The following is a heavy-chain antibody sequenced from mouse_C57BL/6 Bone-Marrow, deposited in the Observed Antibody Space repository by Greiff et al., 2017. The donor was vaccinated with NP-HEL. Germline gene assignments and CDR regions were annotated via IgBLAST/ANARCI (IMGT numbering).Heavy chain of an antibody. CDR1: GYTFTSYW. J-gene: IGHJ2*01. CDR3: ARSRWLLFGSYFDY. D-gene: IGHD2-3*01. V-gene: IGHV1-64*01. Sequence: VQLQQPGAELVKPGASVKLSCKASGYTFTSYWMHWVKQRPGQGLEWIGMIHPNSGSTNYNEKFKSKATLTVDKSSSTAYMQLSSLTSEDSAVYYCARSRWLLFGSYFDYWGHGTTLTVSS. CDR2: IHPNSGST.